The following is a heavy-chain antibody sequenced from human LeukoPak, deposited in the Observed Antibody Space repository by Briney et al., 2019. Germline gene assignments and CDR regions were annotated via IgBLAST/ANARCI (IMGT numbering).Heavy chain of an antibody. D-gene: IGHD5/OR15-5a*01. CDR1: GGSIYTGDYY. CDR2: LFYSGNM. Sequence: PSETLSLTCTVSGGSIYTGDYYWAWIRQPPGEALEWIGSLFYSGNMYYSPSFKSRVTMSVDTSKNQSSLNLSSVTAADTAVYYCARENIVSTKDFDFWGQGAQVTVSS. CDR3: ARENIVSTKDFDF. J-gene: IGHJ4*02. V-gene: IGHV4-39*07.